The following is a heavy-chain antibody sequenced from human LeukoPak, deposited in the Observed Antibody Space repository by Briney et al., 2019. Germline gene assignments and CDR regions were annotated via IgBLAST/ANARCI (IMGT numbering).Heavy chain of an antibody. J-gene: IGHJ4*02. D-gene: IGHD3-10*01. CDR1: GASISSYY. V-gene: IGHV4-59*12. Sequence: SETLSLTCTVSGASISSYYWSWIRQPPGKGLGWIGYIYYSGSTNYNPTLRSRVATSVDTSKNQFSLKLSSVTAADTAVYYCARSGRFGDPTLDYWGQGTLVTVSS. CDR3: ARSGRFGDPTLDY. CDR2: IYYSGST.